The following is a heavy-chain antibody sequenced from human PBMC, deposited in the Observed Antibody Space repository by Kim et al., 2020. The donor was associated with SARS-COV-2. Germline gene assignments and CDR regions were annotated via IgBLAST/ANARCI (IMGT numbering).Heavy chain of an antibody. CDR2: TYSGGRT. D-gene: IGHD3-10*01. CDR1: GFNVSNNY. Sequence: GGSLRLSCAASGFNVSNNYMSWVRQPPGKGLEWVSVTYSGGRTYYADSVKGRSTISRDNSQNTLYLRMNSLRVEDTAVYYCARGGHPNYFDYWGQGTLVTVSS. V-gene: IGHV3-53*01. J-gene: IGHJ4*02. CDR3: ARGGHPNYFDY.